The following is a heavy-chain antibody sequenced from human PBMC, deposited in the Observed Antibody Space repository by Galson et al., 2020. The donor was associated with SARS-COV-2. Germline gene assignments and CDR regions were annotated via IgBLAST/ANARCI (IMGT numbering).Heavy chain of an antibody. J-gene: IGHJ5*01. CDR2: ILPSDSDT. CDR3: VTGAYCRGGSCCDS. V-gene: IGHV5-51*01. CDR1: GYIFITQW. D-gene: IGHD2-15*01. Sequence: KVSCKGLGYIFITQWIAWVRQMPGKGLEWMGIILPSDSDTRYSPSFQGQVSISVDKSISTTYLEWSSLKASDSAMYYCVTGAYCRGGSCCDSWGQGTLVTVTS.